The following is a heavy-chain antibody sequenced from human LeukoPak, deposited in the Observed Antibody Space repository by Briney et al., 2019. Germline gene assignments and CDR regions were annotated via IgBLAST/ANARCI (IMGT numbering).Heavy chain of an antibody. D-gene: IGHD4-4*01. CDR1: GYSFTSYW. J-gene: IGHJ4*02. V-gene: IGHV5-10-1*01. CDR2: IDPSDSYT. Sequence: AESLQISCQGSGYSFTSYWISWVRQMPGKGLEWMGRIDPSDSYTNYSPSFQGHVTISADKSISTAYLQWSSLRASDTAMYYCARRAYDYSNYDYWGQGTLVTVSS. CDR3: ARRAYDYSNYDY.